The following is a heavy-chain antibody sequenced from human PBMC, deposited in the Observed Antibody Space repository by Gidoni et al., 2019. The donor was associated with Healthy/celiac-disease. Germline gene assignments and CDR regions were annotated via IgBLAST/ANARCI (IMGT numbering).Heavy chain of an antibody. CDR3: ARDGGSGDTVIGNWFDP. D-gene: IGHD4-4*01. Sequence: QVQLVQSGAEVKQPGASVKGSCKASGYTFPRHYMPWVRQAPGQGLEWMGIINPGGGSKSDAQKFRGRVTMTRDTSTSTVYMELSRMRSEDAAVYYCARDGGSGDTVIGNWFDPWGQGTLVTVSS. CDR2: INPGGGSK. J-gene: IGHJ5*02. CDR1: GYTFPRHY. V-gene: IGHV1-46*01.